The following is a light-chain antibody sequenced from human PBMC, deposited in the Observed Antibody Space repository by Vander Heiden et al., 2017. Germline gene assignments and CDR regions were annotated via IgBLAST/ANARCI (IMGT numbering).Light chain of an antibody. CDR1: TGAVTNGYY. Sequence: QTLVTQEPSLTVSPGGTVTLTCASSTGAVTNGYYPIWFQQKPGQAPRALIYGATNKQSWTPARFSGSLLGDKAALTLSGVQPEDEAEYYCLLYCGGSHWVFGGGTKLTVL. CDR2: GAT. V-gene: IGLV7-43*01. J-gene: IGLJ3*02. CDR3: LLYCGGSHWV.